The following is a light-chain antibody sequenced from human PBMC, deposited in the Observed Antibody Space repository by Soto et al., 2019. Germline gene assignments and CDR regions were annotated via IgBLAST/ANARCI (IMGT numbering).Light chain of an antibody. CDR2: AAS. CDR1: QGISTY. Sequence: DIQMTQSPSSLSASVGDRVTITCRASQGISTYLNWYQQKPGKAPKLLIYAASSLQSGVPSRFSGSGSETDFTLTISSLQHEDFATYSCQQSYSTTWTFGQGTKVEIK. CDR3: QQSYSTTWT. V-gene: IGKV1-39*01. J-gene: IGKJ1*01.